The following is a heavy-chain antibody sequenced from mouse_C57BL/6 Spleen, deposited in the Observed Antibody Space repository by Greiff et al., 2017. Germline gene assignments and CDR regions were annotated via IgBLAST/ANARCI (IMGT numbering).Heavy chain of an antibody. D-gene: IGHD2-12*01. CDR2: IYPGDGDT. CDR1: GYAFSSSW. Sequence: QVQLQQSGPELVKPGASVTISCKASGYAFSSSWMNWVKQRPGKGLEWIGRIYPGDGDTNYNGKFKGKATLTADKSSSTAYMQLSSLASEDYSVYFCARTTYYAMDYWGQGTSVTVSS. J-gene: IGHJ4*01. V-gene: IGHV1-82*01. CDR3: ARTTYYAMDY.